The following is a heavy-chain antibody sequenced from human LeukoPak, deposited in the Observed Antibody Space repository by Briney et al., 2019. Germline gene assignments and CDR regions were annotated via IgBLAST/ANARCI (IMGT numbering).Heavy chain of an antibody. D-gene: IGHD6-13*01. V-gene: IGHV3-11*04. Sequence: GGSLRLSCAASGFTFSDYYMSWIRQAPGKGLEWVSHISISGTTIYYADSVKGRFTISSDNAKNSLFLQMNSLRAEDTAVYYCARGSGSTWYPSYGLDVWGKGTTVTVSS. CDR1: GFTFSDYY. CDR2: ISISGTTI. CDR3: ARGSGSTWYPSYGLDV. J-gene: IGHJ6*04.